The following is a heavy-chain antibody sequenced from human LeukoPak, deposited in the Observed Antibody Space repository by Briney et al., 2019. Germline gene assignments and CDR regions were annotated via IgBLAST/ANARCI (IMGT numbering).Heavy chain of an antibody. CDR3: ARDVARSGSQIGYFDL. V-gene: IGHV1-2*02. CDR1: GYTFTSYD. J-gene: IGHJ2*01. D-gene: IGHD6-19*01. CDR2: INPDSGGT. Sequence: ASVKVSCKASGYTFTSYDINWVRQATGQGLEWMGWINPDSGGTIYAQKFQGRVTMTRDTSISTAYMELSRLRSDDTAVYYCARDVARSGSQIGYFDLWGRGTLVTVSS.